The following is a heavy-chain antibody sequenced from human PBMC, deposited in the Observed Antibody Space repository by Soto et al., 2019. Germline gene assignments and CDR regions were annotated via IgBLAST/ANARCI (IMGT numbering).Heavy chain of an antibody. Sequence: ASETLSLTCTVSGDSIISIYHWAWIRQPPGRSLEWIASIFHTGTTYYTPSLKSRVTISVDTSKNQFSLRLSSVTAADSAVYYCATGKNLGYCSGGSCYYYYGMDVWGQGTTVTVSS. V-gene: IGHV4-38-2*02. D-gene: IGHD2-15*01. J-gene: IGHJ6*02. CDR2: IFHTGTT. CDR1: GDSIISIYH. CDR3: ATGKNLGYCSGGSCYYYYGMDV.